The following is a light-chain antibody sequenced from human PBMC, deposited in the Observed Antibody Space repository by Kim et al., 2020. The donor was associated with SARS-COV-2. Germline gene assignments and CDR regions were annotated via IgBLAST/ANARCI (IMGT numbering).Light chain of an antibody. Sequence: QAVVTQEPSLTVSPGGTVTLTCGSSTGTVTSRHYPYWFQQKPGQAPKTLIYDTSDKHSWTPARFSGSLLGGKAALTLSGAQPEDEADYYCLLFYSGVSVFGGGTKLTVL. CDR1: TGTVTSRHY. CDR2: DTS. CDR3: LLFYSGVSV. V-gene: IGLV7-46*01. J-gene: IGLJ3*02.